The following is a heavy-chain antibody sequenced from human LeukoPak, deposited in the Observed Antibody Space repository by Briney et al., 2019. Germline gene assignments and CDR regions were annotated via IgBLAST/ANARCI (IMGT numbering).Heavy chain of an antibody. V-gene: IGHV1-18*01. CDR3: ARDMEGYCSGGSCYGVNFDY. CDR1: GYTFTSYG. J-gene: IGHJ4*02. Sequence: GASVKVSCKASGYTFTSYGISWVRQAPGQGLEWMGWISAYNGNTNYAQKFQGRVTMTRDTSISTAYMELSRLRSDDTAVYYCARDMEGYCSGGSCYGVNFDYWGQGTLVTVSS. CDR2: ISAYNGNT. D-gene: IGHD2-15*01.